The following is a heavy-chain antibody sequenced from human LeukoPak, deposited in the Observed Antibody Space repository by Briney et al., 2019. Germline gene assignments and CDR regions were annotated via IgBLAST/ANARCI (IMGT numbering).Heavy chain of an antibody. Sequence: SETLSLTRAVYGGSFSGYYWSWIRQPPGEGREWIGEINHSGSTNFNPSLKSRVTISVDTSKNQFSLKLSSVTAADTAVYYCARGMKRVYDSSGYYLYWGQGTLVTVSS. CDR3: ARGMKRVYDSSGYYLY. CDR1: GGSFSGYY. J-gene: IGHJ4*02. CDR2: INHSGST. V-gene: IGHV4-34*01. D-gene: IGHD3-22*01.